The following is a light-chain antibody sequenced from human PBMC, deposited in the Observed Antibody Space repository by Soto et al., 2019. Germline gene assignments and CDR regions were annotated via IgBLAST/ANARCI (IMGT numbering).Light chain of an antibody. CDR3: SSYTGSSINTVV. J-gene: IGLJ2*01. Sequence: QSALIQPPSVSGSPGQSVTISCTGTSSDVGSYDYVSWYQQHPGTVPKPMIYNVNTRPSGVPDRFSGSKSGNTASLTISGLQAEDEAEYYCSSYTGSSINTVVFGGGTKLTVL. CDR2: NVN. V-gene: IGLV2-18*02. CDR1: SSDVGSYDY.